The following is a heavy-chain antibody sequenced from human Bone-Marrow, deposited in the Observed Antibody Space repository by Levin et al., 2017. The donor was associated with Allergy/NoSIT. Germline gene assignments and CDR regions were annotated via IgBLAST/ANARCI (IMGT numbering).Heavy chain of an antibody. V-gene: IGHV1-2*02. CDR3: ATGTVAFDS. CDR1: GYTFTGYY. D-gene: IGHD1-14*01. CDR2: INPNDGGT. J-gene: IGHJ4*02. Sequence: ASVKVSCKASGYTFTGYYIHWVRQAPGQGLEWVGWINPNDGGTSYAEKFQGRVTITRDTSITTAYMDLSRLRSDDTALYYCATGTVAFDSWGRGTLVTVSS.